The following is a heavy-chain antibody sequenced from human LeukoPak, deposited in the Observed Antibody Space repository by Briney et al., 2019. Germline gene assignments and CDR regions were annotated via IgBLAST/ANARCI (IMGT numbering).Heavy chain of an antibody. Sequence: PGGSLRLSCAASGFTFSTYWMSWVRQAPGKGLEWVAILNQDGSEKYYVDSVKGRFTISRDNAKNSPCLQMNSLRAEDAAIYYCARAGSSGSVDYWGQGTLVTVSS. CDR1: GFTFSTYW. CDR2: LNQDGSEK. J-gene: IGHJ4*02. V-gene: IGHV3-7*03. D-gene: IGHD6-19*01. CDR3: ARAGSSGSVDY.